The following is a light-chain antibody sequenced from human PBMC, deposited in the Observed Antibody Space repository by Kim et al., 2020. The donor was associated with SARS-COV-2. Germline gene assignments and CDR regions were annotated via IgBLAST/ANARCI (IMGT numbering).Light chain of an antibody. CDR2: GIS. CDR1: QSISSIH. Sequence: SPGERATHTGRAGQSISSIHVAWYQQKRGRAPRLIIYGISNRATDIPDRFSGSGAGTDFTLTISRLEPEDFAVYYCQQYADSPPTFGQGTKVDIK. J-gene: IGKJ1*01. V-gene: IGKV3-20*01. CDR3: QQYADSPPT.